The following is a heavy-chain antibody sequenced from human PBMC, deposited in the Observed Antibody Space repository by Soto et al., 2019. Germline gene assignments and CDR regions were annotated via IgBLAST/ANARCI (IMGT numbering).Heavy chain of an antibody. J-gene: IGHJ4*02. CDR3: ARDRYPYYDFWSGYYGCFDY. Sequence: GASVKVSCKASGGTFSSYAISWVRQAPGQGLEWMGGIIPIFGTANYAQKFQGRVTITADKSTSTAYMELSSLRSEDTAVYYCARDRYPYYDFWSGYYGCFDYWGQGTLVTVS. CDR1: GGTFSSYA. D-gene: IGHD3-3*01. CDR2: IIPIFGTA. V-gene: IGHV1-69*06.